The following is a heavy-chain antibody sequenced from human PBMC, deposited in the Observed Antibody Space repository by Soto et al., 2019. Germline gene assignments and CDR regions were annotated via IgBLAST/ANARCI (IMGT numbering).Heavy chain of an antibody. D-gene: IGHD3-10*01. CDR3: AKATNRTDRLFSY. V-gene: IGHV3-23*01. J-gene: IGHJ4*02. CDR1: GFTFSSYA. Sequence: EVQLLESGGGLVQPGGSLRLSCAASGFTFSSYAMSWVRQAPGKGLEWVSAISGSGGSTYYADSVKGRFTNSRDNSKNTLLRQMNSLRAEDTAVYYCAKATNRTDRLFSYWGQGTLVTVSS. CDR2: ISGSGGST.